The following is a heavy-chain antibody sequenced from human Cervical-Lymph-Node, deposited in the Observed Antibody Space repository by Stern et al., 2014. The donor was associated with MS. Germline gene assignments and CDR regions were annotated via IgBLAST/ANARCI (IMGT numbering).Heavy chain of an antibody. CDR1: GGTFSSYA. D-gene: IGHD1-26*01. J-gene: IGHJ6*02. CDR2: IIPIFGTA. CDR3: ARGELKEGLVRGMDV. V-gene: IGHV1-69*01. Sequence: VQLVVSGAEVKKPGSSVKVSCKASGGTFSSYAISWVRQAPGQWLEWMGGIIPIFGTAHDAQKFQGRVTITADESTSTAYMELSSLRSEDTAVYYCARGELKEGLVRGMDVWGQGTTVTVSS.